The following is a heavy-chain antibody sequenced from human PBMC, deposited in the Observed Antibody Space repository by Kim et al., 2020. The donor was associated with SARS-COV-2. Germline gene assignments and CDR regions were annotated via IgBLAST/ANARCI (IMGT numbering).Heavy chain of an antibody. CDR1: GYSFTSYW. D-gene: IGHD4-17*01. J-gene: IGHJ4*02. CDR2: IYPGDSHT. CDR3: ARGNYGGNFGSPFDY. V-gene: IGHV5-51*01. Sequence: GESLKISCKGSGYSFTSYWIAWVRQMPGKGLEWMGIIYPGDSHTKYSPSFQGQVTISADKSISTAYLQWSSLKASDSAMYYCARGNYGGNFGSPFDYWGQGTLVTASS.